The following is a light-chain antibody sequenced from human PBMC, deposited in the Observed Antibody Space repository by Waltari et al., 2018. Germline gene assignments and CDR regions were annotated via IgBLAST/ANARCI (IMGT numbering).Light chain of an antibody. Sequence: HSALTQPASVSGSPGQSITISCTGTSSDVGGYNSASWYQQHPGKAPKLMIYDVSNRPSGVSNRFSGSKSGNTASLTISGLQAEDEADYYCSSYISSDTLELFGGGTSLTVL. V-gene: IGLV2-14*03. CDR3: SSYISSDTLEL. J-gene: IGLJ2*01. CDR2: DVS. CDR1: SSDVGGYNS.